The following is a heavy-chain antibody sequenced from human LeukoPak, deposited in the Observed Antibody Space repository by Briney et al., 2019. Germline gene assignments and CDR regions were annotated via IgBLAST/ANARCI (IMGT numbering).Heavy chain of an antibody. CDR1: GFTFSSYA. Sequence: GGSLRLSCAASGFTFSSYAMKWVRQAPGKGLEWVSTISGSGASTYYADSVKGRFTISRDNSQNTVYLQMNSLRAEDTAVYYCASTTRGGTYYYYMDVWGKGTTVTISS. V-gene: IGHV3-23*01. J-gene: IGHJ6*03. CDR2: ISGSGAST. CDR3: ASTTRGGTYYYYMDV. D-gene: IGHD1-1*01.